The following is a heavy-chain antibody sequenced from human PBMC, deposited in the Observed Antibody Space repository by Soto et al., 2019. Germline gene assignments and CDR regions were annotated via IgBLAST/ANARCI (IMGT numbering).Heavy chain of an antibody. D-gene: IGHD1-1*01. CDR3: ARDQLEGNWFDP. CDR1: GGSISSGGYS. V-gene: IGHV4-30-2*01. Sequence: QLQLQESGSGLVRPSQTLSLTCAVSGGSISSGGYSWNWIRQPPGKGLEWIGYIYHSGSTLYNPSLKSRVTISVDKSKNQFSLTLRSVTAAVSAVYFCARDQLEGNWFDPWGQGTLVTVSS. CDR2: IYHSGST. J-gene: IGHJ5*02.